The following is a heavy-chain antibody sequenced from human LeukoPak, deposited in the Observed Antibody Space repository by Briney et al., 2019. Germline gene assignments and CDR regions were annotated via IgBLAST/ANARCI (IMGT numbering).Heavy chain of an antibody. D-gene: IGHD3-3*02. CDR1: GGSISSHY. Sequence: PSETLSLTCTVSGGSISSHYWSWIRQPAGKGLEWIGRIYASGSTNYNPSLKSRVTMSVDTSKNLFSLNLSSVTAADTAMYYCALSFTLDYFDYWGQGTLVTVSS. CDR2: IYASGST. V-gene: IGHV4-4*07. J-gene: IGHJ4*02. CDR3: ALSFTLDYFDY.